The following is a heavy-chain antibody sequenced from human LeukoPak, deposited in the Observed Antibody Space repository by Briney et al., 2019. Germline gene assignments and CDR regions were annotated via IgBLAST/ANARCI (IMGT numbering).Heavy chain of an antibody. CDR1: GYTFTDYD. Sequence: ASVKVSCKASGYTFTDYDINWVRQATGQGLEWMGWMNPNSGNTGYAQKFQGRVTMTRNTSISTAYMELSSLRSEDTAVYYCARGKGSRLRSTFDYWGQGTLVTVSS. J-gene: IGHJ4*02. V-gene: IGHV1-8*01. CDR2: MNPNSGNT. D-gene: IGHD4-17*01. CDR3: ARGKGSRLRSTFDY.